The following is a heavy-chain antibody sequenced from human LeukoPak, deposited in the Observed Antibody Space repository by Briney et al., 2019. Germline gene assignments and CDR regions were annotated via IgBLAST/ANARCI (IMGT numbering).Heavy chain of an antibody. D-gene: IGHD3-22*01. CDR1: GFTFSNYG. V-gene: IGHV3-33*01. CDR2: IWSHGRSE. Sequence: GRSLRLSCAASGFTFSNYGIHWVRQAPGKGLEWVSVIWSHGRSEYYADSVKGRFTISRDNSKNTVSLQVNSLRAEDTAVYYCARDIDTSSHYGWFDPWGQGTLVIVSS. J-gene: IGHJ5*02. CDR3: ARDIDTSSHYGWFDP.